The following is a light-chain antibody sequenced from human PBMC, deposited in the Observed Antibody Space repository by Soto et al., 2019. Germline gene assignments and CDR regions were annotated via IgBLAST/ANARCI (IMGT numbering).Light chain of an antibody. J-gene: IGKJ4*01. V-gene: IGKV3-20*01. CDR2: GAS. CDR3: QQYGSSPT. CDR1: QSVSSHY. Sequence: EIVLTQSPGTLSLSPGERGTLSCRASQSVSSHYLAWYQQKPGQAPRLLIYGASTRATGIPDRFSGSGSGTDFTLTITRLEPEDFAVYSCQQYGSSPTFGGGTKVDIK.